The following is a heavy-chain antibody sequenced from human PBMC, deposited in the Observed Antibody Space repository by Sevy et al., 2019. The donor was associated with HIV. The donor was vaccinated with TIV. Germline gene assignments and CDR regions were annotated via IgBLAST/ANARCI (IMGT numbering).Heavy chain of an antibody. CDR1: GFIFSSYG. J-gene: IGHJ4*02. V-gene: IGHV3-30*18. D-gene: IGHD6-19*01. Sequence: GGSLRLSCAASGFIFSSYGMHWVRQAPGKGLEWVAVISYDGSNKYYADSVKGRFTISRDNSKNTLYLQMNSLRAEDTAVYYCAKDKGGPQWLVLIDYWGQGTLVTVSS. CDR3: AKDKGGPQWLVLIDY. CDR2: ISYDGSNK.